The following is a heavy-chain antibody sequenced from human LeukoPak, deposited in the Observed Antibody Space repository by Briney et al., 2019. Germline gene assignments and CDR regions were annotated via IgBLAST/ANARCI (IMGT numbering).Heavy chain of an antibody. CDR3: ARKYSSSWGSGS. V-gene: IGHV4-39*07. Sequence: SQTLSLTCTVSGGSISSGSYYWSWIRQPPGKGLEWIGSIYHSGSTYYNPSLKSRVTISVDTSKKQFSLKLSSVTAADTAVYYCARKYSSSWGSGSWGQGTLITVSS. CDR1: GGSISSGSYY. D-gene: IGHD6-13*01. CDR2: IYHSGST. J-gene: IGHJ5*02.